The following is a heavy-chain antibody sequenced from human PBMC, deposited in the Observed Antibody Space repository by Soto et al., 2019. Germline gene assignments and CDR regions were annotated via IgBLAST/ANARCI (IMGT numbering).Heavy chain of an antibody. Sequence: ASVKVSCKASGYTFTSYGISWVRQAPGQGLEWMGWISAYNGNTDYAQKLQGRVTMTTDTSTSTAYMELRSLRSDDTAVYYCARDRCSSTSCSSSWFDPWGQGTLVTVSS. CDR3: ARDRCSSTSCSSSWFDP. CDR1: GYTFTSYG. V-gene: IGHV1-18*01. J-gene: IGHJ5*02. CDR2: ISAYNGNT. D-gene: IGHD2-2*01.